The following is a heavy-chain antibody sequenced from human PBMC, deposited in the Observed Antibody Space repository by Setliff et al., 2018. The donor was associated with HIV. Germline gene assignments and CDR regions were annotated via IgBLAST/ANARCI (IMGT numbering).Heavy chain of an antibody. J-gene: IGHJ4*02. Sequence: SETLSLTCTVSGDSIRSSAYYWGWIRQPPGKGLEWIGSIYYSGATYYNPSLKSRVTLSVDTSNNQFSLKLSSVTAADTAVYYCARHLRWELPYYFDYWGQGTLVTVSS. CDR3: ARHLRWELPYYFDY. CDR2: IYYSGAT. CDR1: GDSIRSSAYY. V-gene: IGHV4-39*01. D-gene: IGHD1-26*01.